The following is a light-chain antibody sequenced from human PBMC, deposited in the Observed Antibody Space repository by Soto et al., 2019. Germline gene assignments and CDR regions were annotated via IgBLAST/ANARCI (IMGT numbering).Light chain of an antibody. CDR2: DAS. CDR3: QQRSKWPPVT. CDR1: PSVSNS. V-gene: IGKV3-11*01. J-gene: IGKJ4*01. Sequence: ESVLTQSPATLSLSPGERATLSCRASPSVSNSLAWYQHIPGQAPRLLIYDASNRATGVPTRFSGSGSGTDFTLTISSLESEDFAVYYCQQRSKWPPVTFGGGTRVEIK.